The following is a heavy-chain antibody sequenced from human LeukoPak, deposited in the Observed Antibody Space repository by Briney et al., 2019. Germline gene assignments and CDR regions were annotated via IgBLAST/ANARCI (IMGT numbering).Heavy chain of an antibody. CDR1: GYIFTGYY. D-gene: IGHD2-15*01. V-gene: IGHV7-4-1*02. CDR2: INTNTGNP. J-gene: IGHJ4*02. CDR3: AREGGGPFDY. Sequence: ASVKVSCKASGYIFTGYYIHWVRQAPGQGLEWMGWINTNTGNPTYAQGFTGRFVFSLDTSVSTAYLQISSLKAEDTAVYYCAREGGGPFDYWGQGTLVTVSS.